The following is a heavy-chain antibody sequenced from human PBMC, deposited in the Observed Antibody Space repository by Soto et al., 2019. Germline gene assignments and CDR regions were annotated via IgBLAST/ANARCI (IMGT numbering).Heavy chain of an antibody. Sequence: PSQTLSLTCPVAGGSITGSSSHRDWIRQPPGKGLEWIGSIYYSGTANYSPSLKSRLAIDVDTSKNQFSLRLSSVTAADTAVYYCATRSGDYVGWFDPWGQGTRVTVSS. CDR3: ATRSGDYVGWFDP. J-gene: IGHJ5*02. CDR2: IYYSGTA. V-gene: IGHV4-39*01. CDR1: GGSITGSSSH. D-gene: IGHD4-17*01.